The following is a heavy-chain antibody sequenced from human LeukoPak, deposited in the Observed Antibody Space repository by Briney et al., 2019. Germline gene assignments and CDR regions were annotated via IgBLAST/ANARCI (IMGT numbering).Heavy chain of an antibody. Sequence: GGSLRLSCAASRFTFSSYWMSWVRQAPGKGLEWVSGISGSDGSTNYADSVKGRFTISRENSKNTLYLQMNSLRAEDTAVYYCARVEAEYYYGSGSLRTLYYYYYYMDVWGKGTTVTISS. D-gene: IGHD3-10*01. J-gene: IGHJ6*03. CDR3: ARVEAEYYYGSGSLRTLYYYYYYMDV. V-gene: IGHV3-23*01. CDR2: ISGSDGST. CDR1: RFTFSSYW.